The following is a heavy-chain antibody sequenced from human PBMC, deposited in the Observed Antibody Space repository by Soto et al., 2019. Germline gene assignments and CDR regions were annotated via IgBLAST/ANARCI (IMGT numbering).Heavy chain of an antibody. CDR1: GGTFSSYA. J-gene: IGHJ5*02. V-gene: IGHV1-69*01. Sequence: QVQLVQSGAEVKKPGSSVKVSCKASGGTFSSYAIXXXRQAPGQXLXXXXXXIPIFGTANYAQKFQGRVTITADESTSTAYMELSSLRSEDTAVYYCARALGSYYDSSGYTNWFDPWGQGTLVTVSS. D-gene: IGHD3-22*01. CDR2: XIPIFGTA. CDR3: ARALGSYYDSSGYTNWFDP.